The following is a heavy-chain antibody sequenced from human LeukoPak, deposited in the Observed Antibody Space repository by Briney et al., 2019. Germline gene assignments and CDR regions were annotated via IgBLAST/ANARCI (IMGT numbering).Heavy chain of an antibody. CDR3: ARHRGDIVVVPAAQNDAFDI. J-gene: IGHJ3*02. CDR1: GGTFSSYA. V-gene: IGHV1-69*01. CDR2: IIPIFGTA. D-gene: IGHD2-2*01. Sequence: SVKVSCKASGGTFSSYAISWVRQAPGQGLEWMGGIIPIFGTANYAQKFQGRVTITADESTSTAYMELSSLRSEDTAVYYCARHRGDIVVVPAAQNDAFDIWGQGTMITVSS.